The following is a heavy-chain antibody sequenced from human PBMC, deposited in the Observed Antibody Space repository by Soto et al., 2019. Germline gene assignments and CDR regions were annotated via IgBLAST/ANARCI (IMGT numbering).Heavy chain of an antibody. V-gene: IGHV4-38-2*01. CDR2: VYHSGRT. CDR3: ARGVNYYDSSGFYPRDY. CDR1: GYSITTGYY. D-gene: IGHD3-22*01. Sequence: PSETLSLTCAVSGYSITTGYYWGWVRRPPGKGLEWIGSVYHSGRTSYNPSLESRVTISVDTSKNQFPLRLSSVTAADTAVYYCARGVNYYDSSGFYPRDYWGQGILVTVSS. J-gene: IGHJ4*02.